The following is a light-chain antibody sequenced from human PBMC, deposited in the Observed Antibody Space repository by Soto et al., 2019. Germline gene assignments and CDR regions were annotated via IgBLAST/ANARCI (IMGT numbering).Light chain of an antibody. CDR2: AAS. CDR1: QSISSY. Sequence: DIQMTQSPSSLSASVGARVTITCRASQSISSYLNWYQEKPGKAPKLLIYAASSLQSGVPSRFSRIVSGTDFTLTISSLQPEDCATYYCQQRYSTPWTFGQGTKVDIK. J-gene: IGKJ1*01. V-gene: IGKV1-39*01. CDR3: QQRYSTPWT.